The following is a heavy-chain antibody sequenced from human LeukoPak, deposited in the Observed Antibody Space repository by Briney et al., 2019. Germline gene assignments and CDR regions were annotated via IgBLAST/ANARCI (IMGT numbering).Heavy chain of an antibody. CDR1: GFTFSSST. CDR2: ISGTGDNT. Sequence: GGSLRLSCAASGFTFSSSTMSWVRQAPGKGLEWGSAISGTGDNTYYADSVKGRFTISRDNSKNTLYLQMNSLRVEDTAVYYCARYLSCSNWGQGTLVTVSS. D-gene: IGHD2-15*01. CDR3: ARYLSCSN. V-gene: IGHV3-23*01. J-gene: IGHJ4*02.